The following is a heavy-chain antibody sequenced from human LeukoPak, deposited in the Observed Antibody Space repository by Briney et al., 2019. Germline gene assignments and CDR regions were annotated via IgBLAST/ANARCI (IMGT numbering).Heavy chain of an antibody. J-gene: IGHJ4*02. Sequence: ASVKVSCKASGYTFTSYGISWVRQAPGQGLEWMGWINPNSGGTNYAQKFQGRVTMTRDTSISTAYMELSRLRSDDTAVYYCARENGDSGYYFDYWGQGTLVTVSS. CDR1: GYTFTSYG. CDR3: ARENGDSGYYFDY. D-gene: IGHD3-10*01. V-gene: IGHV1-2*02. CDR2: INPNSGGT.